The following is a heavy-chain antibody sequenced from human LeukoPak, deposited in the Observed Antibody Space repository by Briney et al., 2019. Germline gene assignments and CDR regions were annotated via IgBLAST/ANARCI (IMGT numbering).Heavy chain of an antibody. CDR3: AVYSQIVADSFPI. CDR2: VKRDGTSK. D-gene: IGHD6-25*01. V-gene: IGHV3-7*01. CDR1: GFTSSSHS. Sequence: PGGSLRLSCVASGFTSSSHSMSWVRQAPGKGLEWVANVKRDGTSKNYVDCVKGRFTISRDNAENSVYLQMHNLRVEDTAVYYCAVYSQIVADSFPIWGQGTMVTVSS. J-gene: IGHJ3*02.